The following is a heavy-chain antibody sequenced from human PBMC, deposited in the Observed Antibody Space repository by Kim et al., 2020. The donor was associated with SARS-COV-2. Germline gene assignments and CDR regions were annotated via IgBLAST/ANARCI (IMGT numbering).Heavy chain of an antibody. J-gene: IGHJ4*02. V-gene: IGHV3-23*01. CDR1: GFTFSSYA. CDR2: ISGSGGST. CDR3: AKDLGGSGSYWRWPYYFDY. D-gene: IGHD3-10*01. Sequence: GGSLRLSCSASGFTFSSYAMSWVRQAPGKGLEWVSAISGSGGSTYYADSVKGRFTISRDNSKNTLYLQMNSLRAEDTAVYYCAKDLGGSGSYWRWPYYFDYWGQGTLVTVSS.